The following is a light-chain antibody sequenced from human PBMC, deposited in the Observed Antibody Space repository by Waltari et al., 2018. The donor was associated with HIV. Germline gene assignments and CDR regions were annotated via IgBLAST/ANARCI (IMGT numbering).Light chain of an antibody. J-gene: IGLJ2*01. CDR3: YSTDSSDKHGV. CDR1: AFPKKY. Sequence: SYELTQPPSVSVSPGQTARIPCSGDAFPKKYAYWYQQKSGQAPVLVVYEDSKRPSGIPERFSGSTSGTVATLTISGAQVEDEADFYCYSTDSSDKHGVFGGGTKLTVL. V-gene: IGLV3-10*01. CDR2: EDS.